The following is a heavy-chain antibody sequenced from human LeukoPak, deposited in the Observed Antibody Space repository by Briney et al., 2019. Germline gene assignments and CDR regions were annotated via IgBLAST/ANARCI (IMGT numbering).Heavy chain of an antibody. CDR2: ISGSSSHT. V-gene: IGHV3-23*01. CDR3: AKQVPGQWLTPTSD. D-gene: IGHD6-19*01. J-gene: IGHJ4*02. CDR1: GFTFSTYA. Sequence: GGSLRLSCAASGFTFSTYAMIWVRQAPGKGLEWVSAISGSSSHTYYADSVKGRFTISRDNSKNTLYLQMSSLRVEDAAVYYCAKQVPGQWLTPTSDWGQGTLVTVSS.